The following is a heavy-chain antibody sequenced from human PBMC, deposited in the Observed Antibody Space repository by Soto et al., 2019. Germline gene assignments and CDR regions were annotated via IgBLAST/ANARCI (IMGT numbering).Heavy chain of an antibody. J-gene: IGHJ4*02. CDR1: GFTFSSYA. Sequence: EVQLVESGGGLVQPGGSLRLFCAASGFTFSSYAMHWVRQAPGKGLEYVSAISSNGGSTYYANSVKGRFTISRDNSKNTLYLQMGSLRAEDMAVYYCARTPIQLWLQGYFDYWGQGTLVTVSS. CDR3: ARTPIQLWLQGYFDY. CDR2: ISSNGGST. V-gene: IGHV3-64*01. D-gene: IGHD5-18*01.